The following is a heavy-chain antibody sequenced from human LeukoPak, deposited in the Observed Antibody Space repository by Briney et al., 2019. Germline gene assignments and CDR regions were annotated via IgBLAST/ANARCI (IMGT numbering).Heavy chain of an antibody. CDR2: ISGSGGST. CDR3: AKDEGSSWYPPSFYYGMDV. D-gene: IGHD6-13*01. V-gene: IGHV3-23*01. CDR1: GFTFSSYA. J-gene: IGHJ6*02. Sequence: GGSLRLSCAASGFTFSSYAMSWARQAPGKGLEWVPAISGSGGSTYYADSVKGRFTISRDNSKNTLYLQMNSLRAEDTAVYYCAKDEGSSWYPPSFYYGMDVWGQGTTVTVSS.